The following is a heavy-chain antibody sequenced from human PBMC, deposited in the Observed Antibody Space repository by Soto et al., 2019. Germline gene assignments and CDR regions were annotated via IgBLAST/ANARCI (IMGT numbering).Heavy chain of an antibody. CDR2: IYYSGST. CDR1: GGSISSYY. D-gene: IGHD5-12*01. J-gene: IGHJ4*02. Sequence: SETLSLTCTVSGGSISSYYWSWIRQPPGKGLEWIGYIYYSGSTNYNPSLKSRVAISVDASKNQFSLKLSSVTAADTAVYYCARERVATKKQYYFDYWGQGTLVTVS. CDR3: ARERVATKKQYYFDY. V-gene: IGHV4-59*12.